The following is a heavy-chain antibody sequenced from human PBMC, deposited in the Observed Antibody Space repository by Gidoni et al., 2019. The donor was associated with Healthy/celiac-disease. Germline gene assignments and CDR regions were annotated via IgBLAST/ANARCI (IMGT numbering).Heavy chain of an antibody. Sequence: QVQLVASGGGVVQPGRSLRRSCAASGSTFSSYAMPWVRQAPGKGLEWVAVISYGGSNKYYADSGKGRFTISRDNSKNTLYLQMNSLRAEDTAVYYCARERITIFGVVTPAYYYYGMDVWGQGTTVTVSS. D-gene: IGHD3-3*01. CDR1: GSTFSSYA. J-gene: IGHJ6*02. V-gene: IGHV3-30-3*01. CDR2: ISYGGSNK. CDR3: ARERITIFGVVTPAYYYYGMDV.